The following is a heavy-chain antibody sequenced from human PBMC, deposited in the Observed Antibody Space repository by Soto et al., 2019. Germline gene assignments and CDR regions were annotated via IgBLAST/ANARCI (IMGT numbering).Heavy chain of an antibody. D-gene: IGHD5-18*01. CDR3: AKDGASCSGCGIDY. CDR2: LSGSGDNT. Sequence: RRLSCAASGFICSDYARSWVRQAPGKGLEWVSTLSGSGDNTYYADSLKGRFTISRDTSKNTLYLQLNSLRAEDTAGHFCAKDGASCSGCGIDYWGQGTLVTVSS. J-gene: IGHJ4*02. V-gene: IGHV3-23*01. CDR1: GFICSDYA.